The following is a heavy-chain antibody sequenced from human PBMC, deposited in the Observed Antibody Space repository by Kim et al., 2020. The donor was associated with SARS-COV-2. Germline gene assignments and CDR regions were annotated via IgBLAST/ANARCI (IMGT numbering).Heavy chain of an antibody. Sequence: AQKFQGRVTITADESTSTAYMELSSLRSEDTAVYYCARVPKSSPQSWFDPWGQGTLVTVSS. J-gene: IGHJ5*02. V-gene: IGHV1-69*01. CDR3: ARVPKSSPQSWFDP. D-gene: IGHD6-13*01.